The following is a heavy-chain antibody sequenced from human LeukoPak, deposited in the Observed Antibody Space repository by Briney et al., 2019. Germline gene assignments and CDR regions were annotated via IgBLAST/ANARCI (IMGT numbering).Heavy chain of an antibody. D-gene: IGHD3-10*01. Sequence: PSQTLSLTCAVSGGSISSGGYSWSWIRQPPGKGLEWIGYIYHSGSTYYNPSLKSRVTISVDRSKNQFSLKLSSVTAADTAVYYCARGSMVRGPPVFDYWGQGTLVTVSS. CDR1: GGSISSGGYS. J-gene: IGHJ4*02. V-gene: IGHV4-30-2*01. CDR3: ARGSMVRGPPVFDY. CDR2: IYHSGST.